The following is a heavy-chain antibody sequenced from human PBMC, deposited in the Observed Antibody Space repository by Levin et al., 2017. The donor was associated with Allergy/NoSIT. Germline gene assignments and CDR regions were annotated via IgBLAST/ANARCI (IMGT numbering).Heavy chain of an antibody. Sequence: GGSLRLSCAASGFTFSSYAMSWVRQAPGKGLEWVSAISGSGGSTYYADSVKGRFTISRDNSKNTLYLQMNSLRAEDTAVYYCAKGDWKLYYYYYYMDVWGKGTTVTVSS. J-gene: IGHJ6*03. D-gene: IGHD1-1*01. CDR3: AKGDWKLYYYYYYMDV. CDR2: ISGSGGST. CDR1: GFTFSSYA. V-gene: IGHV3-23*01.